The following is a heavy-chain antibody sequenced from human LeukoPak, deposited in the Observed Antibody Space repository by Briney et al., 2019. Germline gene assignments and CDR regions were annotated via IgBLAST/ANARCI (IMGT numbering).Heavy chain of an antibody. CDR2: INHSGST. V-gene: IGHV4-34*01. CDR1: GGSISSGGYY. J-gene: IGHJ4*02. D-gene: IGHD5-18*01. CDR3: ARGYSKWIPILDY. Sequence: SETLSLTCAVSGGSISSGGYYWSWIRQPPGKGLEWIGEINHSGSTNYNPSLKSRVTISVDTSKNQFSLKLSSVTAADTAVYYCARGYSKWIPILDYWGQGTLVTVSS.